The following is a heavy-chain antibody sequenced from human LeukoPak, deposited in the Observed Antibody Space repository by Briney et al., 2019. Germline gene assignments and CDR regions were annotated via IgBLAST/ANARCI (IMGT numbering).Heavy chain of an antibody. J-gene: IGHJ3*02. Sequence: SETLSLTCPVSSGSVSSYYWTWIRQPPGKGLEWIGYIYHTGSNNYSPSLKSRVTMYVDTSKNQLPLKLSSVTAADTAMYYCARARYTNSWYAVDIWGQGTMVTVSS. CDR3: ARARYTNSWYAVDI. CDR2: IYHTGSN. D-gene: IGHD6-13*01. CDR1: SGSVSSYY. V-gene: IGHV4-59*08.